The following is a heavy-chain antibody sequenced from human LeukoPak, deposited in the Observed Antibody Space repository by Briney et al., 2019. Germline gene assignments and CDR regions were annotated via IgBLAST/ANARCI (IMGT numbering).Heavy chain of an antibody. J-gene: IGHJ2*01. D-gene: IGHD3-22*01. Sequence: ASVKVSCKASGGTFSSYAISWVRQAPGQGLEWMGGIIPIFGTANYAQKFQGRVTITTDESTSTAYMELSSLRSEDTAVYYCGIGDSSGYYSYWYFDLWGRGTLVTVSS. CDR3: GIGDSSGYYSYWYFDL. V-gene: IGHV1-69*05. CDR1: GGTFSSYA. CDR2: IIPIFGTA.